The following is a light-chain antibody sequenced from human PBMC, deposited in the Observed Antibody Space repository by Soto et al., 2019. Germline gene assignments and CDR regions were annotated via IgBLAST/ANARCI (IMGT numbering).Light chain of an antibody. V-gene: IGKV3-15*01. J-gene: IGKJ4*01. CDR2: GAS. Sequence: EIVMTQSPATLSVSPGERGTLSCRASQGVSGNLAWYPQKPGQAPRLLIYGASTRATGIPARFSGSGSGTEFTLSISSLQSEDFAVCYCQQYNNWPPLLTFGGGTKVEIK. CDR3: QQYNNWPPLLT. CDR1: QGVSGN.